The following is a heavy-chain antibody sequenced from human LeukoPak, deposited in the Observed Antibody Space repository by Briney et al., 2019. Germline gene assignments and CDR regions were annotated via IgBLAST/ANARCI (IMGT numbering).Heavy chain of an antibody. V-gene: IGHV3-7*01. CDR2: IKQDGSEN. D-gene: IGHD6-19*01. CDR1: GFTFNTYW. CDR3: ARDSRSSGLTVDY. Sequence: GGSLRLSCAASGFTFNTYWMSWVRQAPGKGLEWVANIKQDGSENRYVDSVKGRFTISRDNAKNTLYLQMNSLRDEDTAVYYCARDSRSSGLTVDYWGQGALVTVSS. J-gene: IGHJ4*02.